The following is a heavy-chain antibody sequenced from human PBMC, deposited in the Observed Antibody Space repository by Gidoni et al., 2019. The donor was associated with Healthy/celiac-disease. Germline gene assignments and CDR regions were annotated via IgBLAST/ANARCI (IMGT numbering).Heavy chain of an antibody. V-gene: IGHV3-7*01. D-gene: IGHD3-3*01. CDR1: GFTCSRHW. Sequence: EVQLVESGGGLVQPGGSRGLSCAASGFTCSRHWRSWVRQVPGKGLEWVANIKQEGSEKYYVDSVKGRFTISRDNAKNSLYLQMNSLRAEDTAVYYCARAEEIHDLFWSGYYTDYWGQGTLVTVSS. J-gene: IGHJ4*02. CDR3: ARAEEIHDLFWSGYYTDY. CDR2: IKQEGSEK.